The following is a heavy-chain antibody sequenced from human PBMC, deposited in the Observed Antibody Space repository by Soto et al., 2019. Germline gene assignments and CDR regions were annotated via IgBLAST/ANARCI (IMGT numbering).Heavy chain of an antibody. J-gene: IGHJ5*02. V-gene: IGHV4-31*03. CDR3: ARGGYYYDSSGYPLINWFDP. CDR2: IYYSGST. Sequence: QVQLQESGPGLVKPSQTLSLTCTVSGGSISSGGYYWSWIRQHPGKGLEWIGYIYYSGSTYYNPSLKSRVTISVDTSKNQFSLKLSSVTAADTAVYYCARGGYYYDSSGYPLINWFDPWGQGTLVTLSS. CDR1: GGSISSGGYY. D-gene: IGHD3-22*01.